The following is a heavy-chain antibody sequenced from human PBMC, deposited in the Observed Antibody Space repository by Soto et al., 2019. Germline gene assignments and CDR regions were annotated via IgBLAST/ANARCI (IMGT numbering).Heavy chain of an antibody. J-gene: IGHJ4*02. CDR3: ARSYRSGTYYSLDY. D-gene: IGHD3-10*01. Sequence: QVQLQESGPGLVKPSETLSLTCTVSGGSISSYYWSWIRQPPGKGLEWFEYIYYSRSTNYNPSLKNRVTITVNTYKNQFSLKLSSVTAADTAVYYCARSYRSGTYYSLDYWGQGTLVTVSS. CDR2: IYYSRST. CDR1: GGSISSYY. V-gene: IGHV4-59*01.